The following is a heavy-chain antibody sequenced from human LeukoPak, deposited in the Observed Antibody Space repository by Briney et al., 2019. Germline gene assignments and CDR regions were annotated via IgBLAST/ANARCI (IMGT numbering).Heavy chain of an antibody. Sequence: SETLSLTCTVSGGSISSYYWSWIRQPPGKGLEWIGYIYYSGGTNYNPSLKSRVSISLDTSKNQFSLKLSSVTAADTAVYYCARATAVVGDAFDIWGQGTMVTVSS. J-gene: IGHJ3*02. CDR3: ARATAVVGDAFDI. CDR1: GGSISSYY. V-gene: IGHV4-59*12. D-gene: IGHD6-19*01. CDR2: IYYSGGT.